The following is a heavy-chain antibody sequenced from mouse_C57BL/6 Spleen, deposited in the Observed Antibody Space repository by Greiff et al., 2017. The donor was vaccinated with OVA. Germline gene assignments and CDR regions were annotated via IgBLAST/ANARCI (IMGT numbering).Heavy chain of an antibody. CDR3: ARDRRFITTDAMDY. D-gene: IGHD1-1*01. Sequence: DVKLVESGGGLVKPGGSLKLSCAASGFTFSSYAMSWVRQTPEKRLEWVATISDGGSYTYYPDNVKGRFTISRDNAKNNLYLQMSHLKSEDTAMYYCARDRRFITTDAMDYWGQGTSVTVSS. CDR1: GFTFSSYA. V-gene: IGHV5-4*01. CDR2: ISDGGSYT. J-gene: IGHJ4*01.